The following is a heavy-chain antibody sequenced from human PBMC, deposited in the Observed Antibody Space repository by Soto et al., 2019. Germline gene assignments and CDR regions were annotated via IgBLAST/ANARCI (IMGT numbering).Heavy chain of an antibody. CDR2: VSQTGDST. CDR1: GFSFNNYV. D-gene: IGHD3-10*01. CDR3: AKEILYGGTGFET. Sequence: EVQLLESGGDLVQPGGSLRLSCSSSGFSFNNYVMNWVRQASGKGLEWVSTVSQTGDSTFYADSVKGRFTISRDNSKNTLYLQMNSLRPEDTAFYYCAKEILYGGTGFETWGQGTLITVSS. J-gene: IGHJ5*02. V-gene: IGHV3-23*01.